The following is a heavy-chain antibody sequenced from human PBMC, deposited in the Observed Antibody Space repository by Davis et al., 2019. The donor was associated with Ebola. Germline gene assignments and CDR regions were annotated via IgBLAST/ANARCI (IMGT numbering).Heavy chain of an antibody. D-gene: IGHD4-17*01. V-gene: IGHV2-5*02. CDR1: GFSLSTTGVG. CDR2: IYWDDDK. CDR3: AHKAYGSLANWFGP. Sequence: SGPTLVKPTQTLTLTCTFSGFSLSTTGVGVGWIRQPPGKALEWLAFIYWDDDKRYSPSLKSRLTITKDTSKNQVVLTMTNMDPLDTATYYCAHKAYGSLANWFGPWGQGTLVTVSS. J-gene: IGHJ5*02.